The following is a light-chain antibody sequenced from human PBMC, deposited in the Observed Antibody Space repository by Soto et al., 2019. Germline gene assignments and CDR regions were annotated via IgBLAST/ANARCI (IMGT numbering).Light chain of an antibody. CDR3: QHYNSYSEA. J-gene: IGKJ1*01. CDR1: QTISSW. Sequence: DIQITQSPSTLSGSVGDSVTITCRANQTISSWLAWYQQKPGKAPKLLIYKASTLKSGVPSRFSGSGSGTEFTLTISSLQPDDFATYYCQHYNSYSEAFGQGTKVDIK. CDR2: KAS. V-gene: IGKV1-5*03.